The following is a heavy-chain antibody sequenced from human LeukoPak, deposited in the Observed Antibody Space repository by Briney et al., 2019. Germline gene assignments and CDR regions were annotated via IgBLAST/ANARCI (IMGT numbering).Heavy chain of an antibody. CDR1: GFTSSHHG. J-gene: IGHJ4*02. V-gene: IGHV3-30*18. Sequence: WRSLRLSCAASGFTSSHHGIHWVRRAPGKGLEWEAAISYVGSNQNYAASVKGRFTISRDDSKSTIYLQMNSLRGEDTAVYYCAKDGPSSQGSGWAYFDYWGQGTLVTVSS. CDR3: AKDGPSSQGSGWAYFDY. CDR2: ISYVGSNQ. D-gene: IGHD6-19*01.